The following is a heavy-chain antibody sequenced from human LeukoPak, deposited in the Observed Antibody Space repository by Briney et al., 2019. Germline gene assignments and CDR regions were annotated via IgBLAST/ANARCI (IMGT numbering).Heavy chain of an antibody. D-gene: IGHD3-10*01. CDR2: IYYSGST. Sequence: PSETLSLTCTVSGGSISSSSYYWGWIRQPPGKGLEWIGSIYYSGSTYYNPSLKSRVTISVDTSKNQFSLKLSSVTAADTAVYYCAGPKIHYYGSGSYYNTLFDYWGQGTLVTVSS. V-gene: IGHV4-39*01. CDR1: GGSISSSSYY. J-gene: IGHJ4*02. CDR3: AGPKIHYYGSGSYYNTLFDY.